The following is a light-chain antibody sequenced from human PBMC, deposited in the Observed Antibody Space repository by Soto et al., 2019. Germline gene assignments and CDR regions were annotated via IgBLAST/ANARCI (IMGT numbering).Light chain of an antibody. J-gene: IGKJ2*01. V-gene: IGKV3-20*01. CDR2: AAS. CDR1: QSVDSTY. CDR3: HKYDTSPPLYT. Sequence: EIVLTQSPGTLSLSPGERATLSCRASQSVDSTYLAWYQQKPGQAPRLLIYAASSRAAGIRDRFSGSGSGTDFTLTISRLDVEDFAVYYCHKYDTSPPLYTFCQGTKREIK.